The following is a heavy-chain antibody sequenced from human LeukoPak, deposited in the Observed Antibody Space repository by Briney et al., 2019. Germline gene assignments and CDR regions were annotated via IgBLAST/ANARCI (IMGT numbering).Heavy chain of an antibody. CDR3: ARVPQLVGARIDWFDP. CDR1: GYTFTSYD. J-gene: IGHJ5*02. Sequence: ASVKVSCKASGYTFTSYDINWVRQATGQGLEWMGWISAYNGNTNYAQKLQGRVTMTTDTSTSTAYMELRSLRSDDTAVYYCARVPQLVGARIDWFDPWGQGTLVTVSS. CDR2: ISAYNGNT. V-gene: IGHV1-18*01. D-gene: IGHD1-26*01.